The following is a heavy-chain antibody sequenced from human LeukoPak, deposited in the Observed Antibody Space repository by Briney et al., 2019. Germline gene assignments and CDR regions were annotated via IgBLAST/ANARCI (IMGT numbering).Heavy chain of an antibody. V-gene: IGHV1-2*02. J-gene: IGHJ6*02. CDR1: GYTFTGYY. D-gene: IGHD3-10*01. Sequence: GRSVKVSCKASGYTFTGYYMHWVRQAPGQGLEWMGWINPNSGGTNYAQKFQGRVTMTRDTSISTAYKELSRLRSDDTAVYYCARVRLWFGDPRDGMDVWGQGTTVTVSS. CDR3: ARVRLWFGDPRDGMDV. CDR2: INPNSGGT.